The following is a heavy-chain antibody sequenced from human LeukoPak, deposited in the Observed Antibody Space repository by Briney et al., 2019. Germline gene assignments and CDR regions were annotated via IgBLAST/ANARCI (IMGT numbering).Heavy chain of an antibody. V-gene: IGHV1-69*13. J-gene: IGHJ3*02. CDR1: GGTFGSYA. Sequence: SVKVSCKASGGTFGSYAISWVRQAPGQGLEWMGGIIPIFGTANYAQKFQGRVTITADESTSTAYMELSSLRSEDTAVYYCARMVGATITYDAFDIWGQGTMVTVSS. CDR2: IIPIFGTA. D-gene: IGHD1-26*01. CDR3: ARMVGATITYDAFDI.